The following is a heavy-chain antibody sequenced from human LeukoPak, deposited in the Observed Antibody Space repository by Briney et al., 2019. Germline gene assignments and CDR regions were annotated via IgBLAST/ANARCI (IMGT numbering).Heavy chain of an antibody. J-gene: IGHJ5*02. CDR1: GGSISSYY. V-gene: IGHV4-39*07. Sequence: SETLSLTCTVSGGSISSYYWGWIRQPPGKGLEWIGSIYYSGSTYYNPSLKSRVTISVDTSKNQFSLKLSSVTAADTAVYYCARVELRFSNWFDPWGQGTLVTVSS. CDR2: IYYSGST. D-gene: IGHD3-3*01. CDR3: ARVELRFSNWFDP.